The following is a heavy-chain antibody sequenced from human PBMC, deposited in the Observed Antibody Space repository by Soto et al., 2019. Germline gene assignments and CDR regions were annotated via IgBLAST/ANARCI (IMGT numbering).Heavy chain of an antibody. D-gene: IGHD3-3*01. CDR3: ARGRIYDFWSGYYGWFDP. CDR2: INHSGST. J-gene: IGHJ5*02. V-gene: IGHV4-34*01. CDR1: GGSFSGYY. Sequence: SETLSLTCAVYGGSFSGYYWSWIRQPPGKGLEWIGEINHSGSTNYNPSLKSRVTISVDTSKNQFSLKLSSVTAADTAVYYCARGRIYDFWSGYYGWFDPWGQGTLVTISS.